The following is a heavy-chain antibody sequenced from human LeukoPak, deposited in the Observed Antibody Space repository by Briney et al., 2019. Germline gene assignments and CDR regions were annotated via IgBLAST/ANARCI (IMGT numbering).Heavy chain of an antibody. CDR1: GGSFSGYY. CDR3: ARDRGIVVVPAAIYYYYYMDV. D-gene: IGHD2-2*01. CDR2: INHSGST. Sequence: PSETLSLTCAVYGGSFSGYYWSWIRQPPGKGLEWIGEINHSGSTNYNPSLKSRVTISVDTSKNQLSLKLTSVTAEDTAVYYCARDRGIVVVPAAIYYYYYMDVWGKGTTVTVSS. V-gene: IGHV4-34*01. J-gene: IGHJ6*03.